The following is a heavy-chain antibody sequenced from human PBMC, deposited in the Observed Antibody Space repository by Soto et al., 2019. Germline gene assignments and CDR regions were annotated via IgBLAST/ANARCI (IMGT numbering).Heavy chain of an antibody. V-gene: IGHV1-18*04. CDR3: ARSALRFLEWLGVQDY. Sequence: SVKVSFKASCYTFTSYGISWVRQAPGQGLEWMGWISAYNGNTNYAQKLQGRVTMTTDTSTSTAYMELRSLRSDDTAVYYCARSALRFLEWLGVQDYWGQGTLVTVSS. CDR1: CYTFTSYG. J-gene: IGHJ4*02. CDR2: ISAYNGNT. D-gene: IGHD3-3*01.